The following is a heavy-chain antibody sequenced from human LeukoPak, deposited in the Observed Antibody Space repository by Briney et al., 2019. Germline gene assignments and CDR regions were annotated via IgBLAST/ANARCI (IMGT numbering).Heavy chain of an antibody. V-gene: IGHV3-73*01. CDR3: TRRVFGMSY. Sequence: GGSLRLSCAASGFTFSGSAMHWVRQASGKGLEWVGRIRSKANSYATAYAASVKGRFTISRDDSKNTAYLQMNSLKTEDTAVYYCTRRVFGMSYWGQGTLVTVSS. D-gene: IGHD3-3*01. CDR1: GFTFSGSA. J-gene: IGHJ4*02. CDR2: IRSKANSYAT.